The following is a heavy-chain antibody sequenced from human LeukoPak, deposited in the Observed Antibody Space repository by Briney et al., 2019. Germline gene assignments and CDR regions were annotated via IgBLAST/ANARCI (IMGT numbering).Heavy chain of an antibody. Sequence: GGSLRLSCVASGFTFSSYSMNWVRQAPGKGLEWVANIRPDVDERHYVESVRGRFTISRDNAQNLLYLQMNSLRVDDTAVYYCAREDGKFDYWGQGTLVTVSP. V-gene: IGHV3-7*01. CDR2: IRPDVDER. CDR3: AREDGKFDY. CDR1: GFTFSSYS. J-gene: IGHJ4*02.